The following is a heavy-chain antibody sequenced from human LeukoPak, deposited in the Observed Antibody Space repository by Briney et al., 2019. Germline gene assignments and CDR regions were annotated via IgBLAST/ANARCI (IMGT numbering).Heavy chain of an antibody. V-gene: IGHV3-33*06. CDR2: IWYDGSNK. CDR3: AKGAHYDYVS. CDR1: GFSFSSYG. Sequence: GGSLRLSCVASGFSFSSYGIHWVRQAPGKGLEWVTLIWYDGSNKYYADSVKGRFTISRDNSKNTVYVQMNSLRVEDTAVYYCAKGAHYDYVSWGQGTLVTVSS. J-gene: IGHJ5*02. D-gene: IGHD3-16*01.